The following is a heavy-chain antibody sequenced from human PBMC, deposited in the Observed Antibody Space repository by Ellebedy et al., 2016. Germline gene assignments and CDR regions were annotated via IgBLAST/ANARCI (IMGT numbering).Heavy chain of an antibody. CDR1: GGSIISYY. CDR3: ARAHDSSTWDNWFDP. CDR2: IYYNGTT. J-gene: IGHJ5*02. D-gene: IGHD2-2*01. V-gene: IGHV4-59*08. Sequence: SETLSLTCTVSGGSIISYYWSWIRQPPGKGLEWIRFIYYNGTTYYNPSLKSRLTISVDRSKNQFSLRLTSVTAADTAVYYCARAHDSSTWDNWFDPWGQGTLVTVSS.